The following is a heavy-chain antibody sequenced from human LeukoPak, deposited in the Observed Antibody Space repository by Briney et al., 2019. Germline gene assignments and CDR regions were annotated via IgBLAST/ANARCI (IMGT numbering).Heavy chain of an antibody. CDR1: GITFSSYS. CDR2: ISSSSSYI. Sequence: PGGSLRLSCAASGITFSSYSMNWVRQAPGKGLEWVSSISSSSSYIYYADSVKGRFTISRDNAKNSLYLQMNSLRAEDTAVYYCARKSSSWYDAFDIWGQGTMVTVSS. D-gene: IGHD6-13*01. J-gene: IGHJ3*02. CDR3: ARKSSSWYDAFDI. V-gene: IGHV3-21*01.